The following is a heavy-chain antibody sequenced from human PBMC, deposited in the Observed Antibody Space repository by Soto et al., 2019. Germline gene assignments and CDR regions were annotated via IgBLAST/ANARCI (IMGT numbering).Heavy chain of an antibody. V-gene: IGHV1-3*01. D-gene: IGHD2-21*01. CDR1: GYTFTTYA. CDR3: ARDDRSILDY. J-gene: IGHJ4*02. Sequence: AASVKVSCKASGYTFTTYAIHLVRQAPGQRLEWMGWINCDNGETKYSQKFQGRVTITRDISATTVSMELSSLRSEDTVVYYCARDDRSILDYSAQGSLVIGSS. CDR2: INCDNGET.